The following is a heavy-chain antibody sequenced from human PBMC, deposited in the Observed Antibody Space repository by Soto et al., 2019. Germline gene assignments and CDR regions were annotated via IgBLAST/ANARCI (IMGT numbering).Heavy chain of an antibody. CDR2: IYYSGST. V-gene: IGHV4-31*03. CDR3: ARTSVLRGYSGYAIDY. Sequence: PSETLSLTCTVSGGSISSGGYYWSWIRQHPGKGLEWIGYIYYSGSTYYNPYLKSRVTISVDTSKNQFSLKLSSVTAADTAVYYCARTSVLRGYSGYAIDYWGQGTLVTVSS. CDR1: GGSISSGGYY. D-gene: IGHD5-12*01. J-gene: IGHJ4*02.